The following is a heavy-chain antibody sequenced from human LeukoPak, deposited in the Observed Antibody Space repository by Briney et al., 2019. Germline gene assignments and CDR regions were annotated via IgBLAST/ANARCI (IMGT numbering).Heavy chain of an antibody. CDR1: GFSFSIYD. D-gene: IGHD2-2*01. V-gene: IGHV3-48*02. Sequence: PGGSLRLSCAASGFSFSIYDMNWVRQAPGKGLEWVSYISSTGTISYADPVKGRFTISRDNAKNSLYLQMSSLRDEDTAVYYCSRDLRGVVVPTTVPSGMDVWGQGTTVIVSS. J-gene: IGHJ6*02. CDR3: SRDLRGVVVPTTVPSGMDV. CDR2: ISSTGTI.